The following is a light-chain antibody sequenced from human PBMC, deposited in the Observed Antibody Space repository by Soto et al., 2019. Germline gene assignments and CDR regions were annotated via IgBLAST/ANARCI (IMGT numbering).Light chain of an antibody. J-gene: IGKJ1*01. CDR3: QQTYNPPRT. V-gene: IGKV1-39*01. CDR2: AAS. CDR1: ETIARY. Sequence: DIQLTQSPSSLSASVGDRVTITCRASETIARYLNWYQQKPGKAPNLLIYAASTLKSGSPSRFSGTGSGTDFTLTISRLQPEDFATYYCQQTYNPPRTFGQGTKVDIK.